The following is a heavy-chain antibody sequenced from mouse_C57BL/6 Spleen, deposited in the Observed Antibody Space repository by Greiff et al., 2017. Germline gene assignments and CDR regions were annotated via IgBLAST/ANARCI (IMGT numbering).Heavy chain of an antibody. CDR2: IYPGSGNT. J-gene: IGHJ1*03. V-gene: IGHV1-76*01. Sequence: VQLQESGAELVRPGASVKLSCKASGYTFTDYYINWVKQRPGQGLEWIARIYPGSGNTYYNEKFKGKATLTAEKSSSTAYMQLSSLTSEDSAVYFCARGDDDYDRYFDVWGTGTTVTVSS. CDR3: ARGDDDYDRYFDV. D-gene: IGHD2-4*01. CDR1: GYTFTDYY.